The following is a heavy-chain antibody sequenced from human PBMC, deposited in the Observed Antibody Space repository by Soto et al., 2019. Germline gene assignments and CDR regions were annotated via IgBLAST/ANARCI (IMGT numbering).Heavy chain of an antibody. D-gene: IGHD3-9*01. V-gene: IGHV4-59*01. CDR1: GGSISSYY. CDR2: IYYSGST. CDR3: ARLSYYDILTAPFDL. Sequence: SETLSLTCTVSGGSISSYYWSWIRQPPGKGLEWIGYIYYSGSTNYNPSLKSRVTISVDTSKNQFSLKLSSVTAADTAVYYCARLSYYDILTAPFDLWGQGTLVTVSS. J-gene: IGHJ5*02.